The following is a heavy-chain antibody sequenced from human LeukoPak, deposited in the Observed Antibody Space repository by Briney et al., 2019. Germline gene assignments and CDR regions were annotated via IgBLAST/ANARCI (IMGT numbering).Heavy chain of an antibody. J-gene: IGHJ4*02. D-gene: IGHD4-17*01. Sequence: SETLSLTCTVSGGSISSYYWSWIRQPPGKGLEWIGYIYYSGSINYNPSPKSRVTISVDTSKNQFSLKLSSVTAADTAVYYCARDLHGDYAFDYWGQGTLVTVSS. CDR2: IYYSGSI. V-gene: IGHV4-59*01. CDR3: ARDLHGDYAFDY. CDR1: GGSISSYY.